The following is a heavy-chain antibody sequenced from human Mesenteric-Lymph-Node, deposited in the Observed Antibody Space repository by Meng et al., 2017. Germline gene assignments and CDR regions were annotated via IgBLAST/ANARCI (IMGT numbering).Heavy chain of an antibody. CDR1: GYTFTSYA. CDR3: ARDLVGSTMGDY. CDR2: ISGYNDDR. D-gene: IGHD1-26*01. V-gene: IGHV1-18*01. J-gene: IGHJ4*02. Sequence: ASVKVSCKASGYTFTSYAMNWVRQAPGQSFEWMGWISGYNDDRNYVQKFQGRVTMTTDTSTSTAYMELRSLTSDDTAVYYCARDLVGSTMGDYWGQGTLVTVSS.